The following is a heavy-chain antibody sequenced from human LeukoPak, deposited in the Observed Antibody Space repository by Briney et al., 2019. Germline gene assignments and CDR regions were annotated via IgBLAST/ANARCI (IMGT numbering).Heavy chain of an antibody. CDR3: ARLRGDDYVWGSYRYKTGWFDP. J-gene: IGHJ5*02. CDR1: GGSFSGYY. Sequence: SETLSLTCAVYGGSFSGYYWSWIRQPPGKGLEWIGEINHSRSTNYNPSLKSRVTISVDTSKNQFSLKLSSVTAADMAVYYCARLRGDDYVWGSYRYKTGWFDPWGQGTLVTVSS. V-gene: IGHV4-34*01. CDR2: INHSRST. D-gene: IGHD3-16*02.